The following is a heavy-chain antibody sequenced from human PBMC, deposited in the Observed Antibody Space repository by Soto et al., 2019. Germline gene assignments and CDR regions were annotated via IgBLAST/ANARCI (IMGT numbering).Heavy chain of an antibody. J-gene: IGHJ6*02. CDR3: ARTRAMDYGMDV. Sequence: SEPLSHTCTVSGGSISSYYWSWIRQPPGKGLEWIGYIYYSGSTNYNPSLKSRVTISVDTSKNQFSLKLSSVTAADTAVYYCARTRAMDYGMDVWGQGTTVTVSS. V-gene: IGHV4-59*01. D-gene: IGHD5-18*01. CDR1: GGSISSYY. CDR2: IYYSGST.